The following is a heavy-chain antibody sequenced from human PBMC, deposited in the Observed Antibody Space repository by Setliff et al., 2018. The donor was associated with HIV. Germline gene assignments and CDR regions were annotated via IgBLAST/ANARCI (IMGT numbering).Heavy chain of an antibody. V-gene: IGHV3-74*01. Sequence: GGSLRLSCAASGFTFSDYWMHWVRQVPGRGLVWVSRINSDGSTTNYADSVRGRFTISRDNAKNTLYLQMNSLRAEDAAVYYCARADPLGEQVWSLQFFQLWGQGTLVTVSS. J-gene: IGHJ1*01. CDR1: GFTFSDYW. D-gene: IGHD3-10*01. CDR2: INSDGSTT. CDR3: ARADPLGEQVWSLQFFQL.